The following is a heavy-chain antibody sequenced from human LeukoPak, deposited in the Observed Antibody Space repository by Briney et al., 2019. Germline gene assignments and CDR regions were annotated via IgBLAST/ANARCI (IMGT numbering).Heavy chain of an antibody. D-gene: IGHD4-17*01. CDR1: GGSISSSSYY. CDR2: IYYSGST. J-gene: IGHJ4*02. Sequence: PSETLSLTCTVSGGSISSSSYYWGWIRQPPGKGLEWTGTIYYSGSTYYNPSLKSRVTISVDTSKNRFSLKLSSVTAADTAVYYCARVPTATFFDYWGQGTLVTVSS. CDR3: ARVPTATFFDY. V-gene: IGHV4-39*01.